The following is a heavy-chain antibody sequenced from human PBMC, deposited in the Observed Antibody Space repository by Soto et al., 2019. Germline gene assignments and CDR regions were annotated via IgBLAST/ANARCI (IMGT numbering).Heavy chain of an antibody. J-gene: IGHJ5*02. CDR3: ARDLDTLAAAGPFDP. CDR2: ISYDGSNK. V-gene: IGHV3-30*01. D-gene: IGHD6-13*01. CDR1: GFTFSSYA. Sequence: GGALRLFCAASGFTFSSYAMHWVRQAPGKGLEWVAVISYDGSNKYYADSVKGRFTISRDNSKNTLYLQMKSLRAEDTAVYYCARDLDTLAAAGPFDPWGQGTLVTVSS.